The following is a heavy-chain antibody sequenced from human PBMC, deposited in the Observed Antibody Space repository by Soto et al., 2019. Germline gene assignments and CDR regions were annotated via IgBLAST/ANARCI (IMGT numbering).Heavy chain of an antibody. CDR1: GFTFSSYS. Sequence: EVQLVESGGGLAKPGGSLRLSCAASGFTFSSYSMNWVRQAPGKGLEWVSSISSSSSYIYYADSVKGRFTISRDNAKNSLYLQMNSLRAEDTAVYYCARGYDSSGSFGYWGQGTLVTVSS. CDR3: ARGYDSSGSFGY. D-gene: IGHD3-22*01. V-gene: IGHV3-21*01. CDR2: ISSSSSYI. J-gene: IGHJ4*02.